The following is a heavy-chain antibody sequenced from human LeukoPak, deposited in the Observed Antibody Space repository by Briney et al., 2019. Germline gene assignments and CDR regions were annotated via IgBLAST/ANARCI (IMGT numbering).Heavy chain of an antibody. J-gene: IGHJ4*02. V-gene: IGHV1-2*02. CDR1: GYTFTSYY. Sequence: GASVKVSCKASGYTFTSYYMHWVRQAPGQGLEWMGWINPNSGGTNYAQKFQGRVTMTRDTSISTAYMELSRLRSDDTAVYYCARVEAGITGTTLNYWGQGTLVTVSS. CDR3: ARVEAGITGTTLNY. D-gene: IGHD1-7*01. CDR2: INPNSGGT.